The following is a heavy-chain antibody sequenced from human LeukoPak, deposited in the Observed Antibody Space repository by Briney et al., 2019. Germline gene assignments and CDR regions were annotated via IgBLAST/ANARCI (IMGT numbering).Heavy chain of an antibody. Sequence: EASVKVSCKASGYTFTGYYMHGVRQARGQGGEWMGWSNPNSGGTNYAQKFQGRVTMNRDTSISTAYMELSRLRSEDTAVYYCARDGIFGVVPGDHWGQGTLVTVSS. J-gene: IGHJ4*02. CDR3: ARDGIFGVVPGDH. D-gene: IGHD3-3*01. V-gene: IGHV1-2*02. CDR1: GYTFTGYY. CDR2: SNPNSGGT.